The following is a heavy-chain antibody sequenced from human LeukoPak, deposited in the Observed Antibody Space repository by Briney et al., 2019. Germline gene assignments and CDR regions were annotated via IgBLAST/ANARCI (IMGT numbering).Heavy chain of an antibody. D-gene: IGHD6-25*01. CDR3: AREGAERPANWFDP. CDR1: GGSISSGGYY. Sequence: TLSLTCTVSGGSISSGGYYWSWIRQHPGKGLEWIGYIYYSGSTYYNPSLRSRVTISVDTSKNQFSLKLSSVTAADTAVYYCAREGAERPANWFDPWGQGTLVTVSS. CDR2: IYYSGST. J-gene: IGHJ5*02. V-gene: IGHV4-31*03.